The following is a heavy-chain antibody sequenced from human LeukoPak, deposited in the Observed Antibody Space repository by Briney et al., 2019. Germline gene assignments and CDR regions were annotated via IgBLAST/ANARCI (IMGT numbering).Heavy chain of an antibody. D-gene: IGHD2-15*01. CDR2: IHTRGST. V-gene: IGHV4-4*07. J-gene: IGHJ3*02. Sequence: PSETLSLTCTVSGVSINNYYWSWIRQPAGKGLEWIGRIHTRGSTNYNPSLKSRVTMSVDTSKNQFSLKLSSVTAADTAVYYCARGRYCSADICSGGDAFDIWGQGTMVSVSS. CDR1: GVSINNYY. CDR3: ARGRYCSADICSGGDAFDI.